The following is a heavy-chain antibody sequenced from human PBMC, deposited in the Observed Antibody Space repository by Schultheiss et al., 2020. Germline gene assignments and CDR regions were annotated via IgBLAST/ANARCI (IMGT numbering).Heavy chain of an antibody. D-gene: IGHD1-26*01. J-gene: IGHJ6*02. CDR2: ISYDGSNK. CDR1: GFTFSSYE. Sequence: GESLKISCAASGFTFSSYEMNWVRQAPGKGLEWVAVISYDGSNKYYADSVKGRFTISRDNSKNTLYLQMNSLRAEDTAVYYCAKDSDYGMDVWGQGTTVTVSS. V-gene: IGHV3-30*18. CDR3: AKDSDYGMDV.